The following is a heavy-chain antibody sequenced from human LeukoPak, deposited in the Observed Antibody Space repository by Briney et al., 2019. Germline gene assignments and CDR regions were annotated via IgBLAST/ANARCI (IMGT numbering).Heavy chain of an antibody. V-gene: IGHV1-2*02. Sequence: ASVKVSCKASGYTFTDYFIHWVRQAPGHGLEWMGWIKPDTGDTSYAQKFQGRLTTARDTSIRTAYMELTRLRSDDTAIYFCAREQYCGSTSCPQDVWGQGTLVTVSS. CDR3: AREQYCGSTSCPQDV. J-gene: IGHJ4*02. CDR1: GYTFTDYF. D-gene: IGHD2-2*01. CDR2: IKPDTGDT.